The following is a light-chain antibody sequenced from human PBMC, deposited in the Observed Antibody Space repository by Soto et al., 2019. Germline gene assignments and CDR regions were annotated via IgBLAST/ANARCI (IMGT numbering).Light chain of an antibody. J-gene: IGKJ4*01. CDR3: QRRHSWPA. Sequence: EFVLTQSPVTLSLSPGETATLSCRASESIGTFLAWYQQKPGQAPRLLIYDASTRATGIPARFSGSGSGTDFHLTINDLEPEDSAVYYCQRRHSWPAFGGGTKV. CDR2: DAS. V-gene: IGKV3-11*01. CDR1: ESIGTF.